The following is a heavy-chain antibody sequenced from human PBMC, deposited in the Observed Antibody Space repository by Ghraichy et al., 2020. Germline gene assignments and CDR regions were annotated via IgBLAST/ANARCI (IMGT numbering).Heavy chain of an antibody. Sequence: GESLNISCAASGFTFSSYAMSWVRQAPGKGLEWVSTITGSGGSIYYADSVRGRFTISRDNSKNTLWLQMHSLRAEDTAVYYCVLTSGYEMRFDSWGQGTLVTVSS. CDR3: VLTSGYEMRFDS. V-gene: IGHV3-23*01. J-gene: IGHJ4*02. CDR2: ITGSGGSI. CDR1: GFTFSSYA. D-gene: IGHD5-12*01.